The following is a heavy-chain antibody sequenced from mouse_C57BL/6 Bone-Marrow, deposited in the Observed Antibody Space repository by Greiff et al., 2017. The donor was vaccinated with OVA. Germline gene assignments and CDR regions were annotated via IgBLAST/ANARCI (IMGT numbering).Heavy chain of an antibody. CDR3: ASMGIYYGYDGGY. CDR2: IHPNSGST. V-gene: IGHV1-64*01. Sequence: QVQLQQPGAELVKPGASVKLSCKASGYTFTSYWMHWVKQRPGQGLEWIGMIHPNSGSTNYNEKFKSKATLTVDKSSSTAYMQLRSLTSEDSAVYYCASMGIYYGYDGGYWGQGTTLTVSS. D-gene: IGHD2-2*01. J-gene: IGHJ2*01. CDR1: GYTFTSYW.